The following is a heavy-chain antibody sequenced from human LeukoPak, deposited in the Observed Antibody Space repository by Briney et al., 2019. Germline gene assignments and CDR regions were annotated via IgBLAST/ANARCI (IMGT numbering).Heavy chain of an antibody. CDR3: ARGKYGYYYYYMDV. D-gene: IGHD4-17*01. CDR1: GGTLSSYA. J-gene: IGHJ6*03. Sequence: SVKVSCKASGGTLSSYAISWVRQAPGQGLEWMGGIIPIFGTANYAQKFQGRVTITADESTSTAYMELSSLRSEDTAVYYCARGKYGYYYYYMDVWGKGTTVTVSS. V-gene: IGHV1-69*13. CDR2: IIPIFGTA.